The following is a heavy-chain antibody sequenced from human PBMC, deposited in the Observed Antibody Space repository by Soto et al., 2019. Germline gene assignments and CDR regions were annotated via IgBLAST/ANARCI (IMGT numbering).Heavy chain of an antibody. CDR3: ARDRDKILTGYHDY. Sequence: QVQLVESGGGVVQPGRSLRVSCAASGFTFSNYAMHWVRRDPGKGLEWVAITSSDGSEKDYADSVKGRFTISRDNSKNTLYLQMNSLRAEDTAVYYCARDRDKILTGYHDYWGQGTLVTVSS. CDR2: TSSDGSEK. J-gene: IGHJ4*02. D-gene: IGHD3-9*01. V-gene: IGHV3-30-3*01. CDR1: GFTFSNYA.